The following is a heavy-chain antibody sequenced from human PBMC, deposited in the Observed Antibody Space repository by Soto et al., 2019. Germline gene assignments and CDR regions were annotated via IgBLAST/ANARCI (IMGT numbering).Heavy chain of an antibody. Sequence: QVQLHQWGAGQLRASETLSLTCGVSGGSFSGYYWSWIRQPPGKGLEWIGEVNDSGNSNYNPSLKRRVVISVDTPTSEFSLNMNTVTAADTGVYYCARVRRWLPEEMVDLWGQGALVTVSS. CDR2: VNDSGNS. D-gene: IGHD5-12*01. CDR3: ARVRRWLPEEMVDL. J-gene: IGHJ5*02. CDR1: GGSFSGYY. V-gene: IGHV4-34*01.